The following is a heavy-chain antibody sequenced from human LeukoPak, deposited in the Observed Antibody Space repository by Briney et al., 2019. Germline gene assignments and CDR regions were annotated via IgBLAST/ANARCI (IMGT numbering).Heavy chain of an antibody. CDR1: GFTFSSYS. D-gene: IGHD3-3*01. CDR3: ARGGIYYDFWSGPTNYYFNY. Sequence: GGSLRLSCAASGFTFSSYSMNSVRQAPGKGLEWVPSISSSSSYIYYADSVKGRFTISRDNAKNSLYLQMNSLRAEDTAVYYCARGGIYYDFWSGPTNYYFNYWGQGALVTVSS. CDR2: ISSSSSYI. J-gene: IGHJ4*02. V-gene: IGHV3-21*01.